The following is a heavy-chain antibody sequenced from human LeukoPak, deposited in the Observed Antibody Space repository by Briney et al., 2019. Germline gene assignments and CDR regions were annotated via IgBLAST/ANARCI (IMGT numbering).Heavy chain of an antibody. V-gene: IGHV4-39*07. D-gene: IGHD1-1*01. Sequence: PSETLSLTCTVSGGSISSSSYYWGWIRQPPGKGLEWIGSIYYSGSTYYNPSLKSRVTISVDTSKNQFSLKLSSVTAADTAVYYCARDQNNWNDVGDNWFDPWGQGTLVTVSS. J-gene: IGHJ5*02. CDR3: ARDQNNWNDVGDNWFDP. CDR2: IYYSGST. CDR1: GGSISSSSYY.